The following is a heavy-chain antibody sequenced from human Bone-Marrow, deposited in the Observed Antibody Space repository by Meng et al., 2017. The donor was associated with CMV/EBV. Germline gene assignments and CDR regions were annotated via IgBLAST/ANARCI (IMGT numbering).Heavy chain of an antibody. D-gene: IGHD6-6*01. V-gene: IGHV4-34*01. CDR1: GGSFSGYY. CDR3: ARYSSSSGRVDY. CDR2: INHSGST. Sequence: SETLSLTCAVYGGSFSGYYWSWIRQPPGKGLEWIGEINHSGSTNYNPSLKSRVTISVDTSKNQFSLKLSSVTAADTAVYYCARYSSSSGRVDYWGQGTLVTVSS. J-gene: IGHJ4*02.